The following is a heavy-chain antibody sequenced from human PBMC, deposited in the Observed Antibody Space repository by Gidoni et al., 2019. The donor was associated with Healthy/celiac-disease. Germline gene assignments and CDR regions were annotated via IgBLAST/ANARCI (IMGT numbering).Heavy chain of an antibody. CDR1: GFTFRSYS. CDR3: ARDPYRVNRASKHLHNWFDP. D-gene: IGHD6-13*01. CDR2: ISSSSRTI. Sequence: EVQLVEYGGGLVQPGGSLRPSCAASGFTFRSYSMNWVRQATGKGLEWVSYISSSSRTIYYADSVKGRLSIAKDNDKKSLYLKMNSLRDEDTAVYYCARDPYRVNRASKHLHNWFDPWGQGTLVTVSS. V-gene: IGHV3-48*02. J-gene: IGHJ5*02.